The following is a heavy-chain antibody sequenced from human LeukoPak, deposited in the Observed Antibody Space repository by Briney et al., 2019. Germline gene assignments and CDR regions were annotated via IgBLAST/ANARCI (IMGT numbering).Heavy chain of an antibody. D-gene: IGHD3-9*01. Sequence: PSETLSLTCTVSGGSISSYYWSWIRQPPGKGLEWIGYIYYSGSTNYNPSLKSRVTISVDTSKNRFSLKLSSVTAAVSAVYYCARGSVHYFDWLPNWFDPWGQGTLVTVSS. V-gene: IGHV4-59*01. J-gene: IGHJ5*02. CDR1: GGSISSYY. CDR3: ARGSVHYFDWLPNWFDP. CDR2: IYYSGST.